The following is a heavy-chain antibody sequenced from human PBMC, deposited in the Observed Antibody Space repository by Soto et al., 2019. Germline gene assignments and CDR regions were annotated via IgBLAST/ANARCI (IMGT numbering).Heavy chain of an antibody. Sequence: ASVKVSCKASGYTFTSYDINWVRQATGQGLGWMGWMNPNSGNTGYAQKFQGRVTMTRNTSISTAYMELSSLRSEDTAVYYCARGRRARPGPYDFWIGYPGAYGMDVWGQGTTVTVSS. V-gene: IGHV1-8*01. CDR1: GYTFTSYD. CDR2: MNPNSGNT. CDR3: ARGRRARPGPYDFWIGYPGAYGMDV. J-gene: IGHJ6*02. D-gene: IGHD3-3*01.